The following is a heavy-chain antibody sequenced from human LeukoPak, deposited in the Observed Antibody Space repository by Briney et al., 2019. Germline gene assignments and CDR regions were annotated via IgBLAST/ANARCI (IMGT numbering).Heavy chain of an antibody. D-gene: IGHD6-19*01. CDR2: ISGSGGST. J-gene: IGHJ4*02. CDR1: GVTFSSYA. V-gene: IGHV3-23*01. CDR3: AKGYVGSPWYVSYFDH. Sequence: GGTLRLSCAASGVTFSSYAMSWVRQAPGKGLEWVSAISGSGGSTYYAYPVKGRGTISGDNSKNTLYLQMNSPSADAMAEYYSAKGYVGSPWYVSYFDHWGQGTLVTVPS.